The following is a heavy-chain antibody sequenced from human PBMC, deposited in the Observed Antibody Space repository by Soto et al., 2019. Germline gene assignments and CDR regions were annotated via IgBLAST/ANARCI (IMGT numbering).Heavy chain of an antibody. D-gene: IGHD4-17*01. CDR3: TTEAPTTVTTYYYYGMDV. CDR1: EFSFDDYA. J-gene: IGHJ6*02. V-gene: IGHV3-23*01. CDR2: ITYTGVST. Sequence: GGSLRLSCAASEFSFDDYAMSWVRQAPGKGLEWVSSITYTGVSTYYVDSVKGRFTISRDNSKNTLYLQMNSLKTEDTAVYYCTTEAPTTVTTYYYYGMDVWGQGTTVTVSS.